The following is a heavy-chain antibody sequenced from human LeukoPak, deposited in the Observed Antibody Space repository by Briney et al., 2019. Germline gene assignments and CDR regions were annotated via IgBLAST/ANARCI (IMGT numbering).Heavy chain of an antibody. CDR1: GGTFSRYA. CDR3: ARDPSPCSGSYYDDY. CDR2: IIPIFGTA. D-gene: IGHD1-26*01. V-gene: IGHV1-69*05. J-gene: IGHJ4*02. Sequence: KVSCKASGGTFSRYAISWVRQAPGQGLEWMGRIIPIFGTANYAQKFQGRVTITTDESTSTAYMELSSLRSEDTAVYYCARDPSPCSGSYYDDYWGQGTLVTVSS.